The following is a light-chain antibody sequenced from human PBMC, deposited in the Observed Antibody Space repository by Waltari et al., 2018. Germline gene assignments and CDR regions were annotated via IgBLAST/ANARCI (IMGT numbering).Light chain of an antibody. CDR1: NSNLGKKY. J-gene: IGLJ3*02. CDR3: ATWDLSVHTEM. Sequence: QFLLTQPPSVSAAPGQKVTISCSGNNSNLGKKYVSWYQQFPGTVPKLINYENYKRPSGIPDRFSGSKSGTSATLGITGRQPGDEADYYCATWDLSVHTEMFGGGTKLTVL. V-gene: IGLV1-51*02. CDR2: ENY.